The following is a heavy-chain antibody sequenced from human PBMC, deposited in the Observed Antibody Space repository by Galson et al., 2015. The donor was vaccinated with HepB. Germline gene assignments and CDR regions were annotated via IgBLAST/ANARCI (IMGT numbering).Heavy chain of an antibody. D-gene: IGHD5-24*01. J-gene: IGHJ4*02. V-gene: IGHV1-2*02. CDR1: GYTFTGYY. CDR3: ARDRRLVEMATNKEDY. Sequence: SVKVSCKASGYTFTGYYMHWVRRAPGQGLEWMGWINPNSGGTNYAQKFQGRVTMTRDTSISTAYMELSRLRSDDTAVYYCARDRRLVEMATNKEDYWGQGTLVTVSS. CDR2: INPNSGGT.